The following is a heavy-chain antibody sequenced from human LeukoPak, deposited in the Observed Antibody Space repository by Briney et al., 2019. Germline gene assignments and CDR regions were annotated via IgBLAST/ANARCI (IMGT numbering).Heavy chain of an antibody. Sequence: GGSLRLSCAASGFTFSSYGMHWVRQAPGKGLEWVAVISYDGSNKYYADSVKGRFTISRDNSKNTLYLQMNSLRAEDTAVYYCAKDYGDYGYFDYWGQGPLVTVSS. D-gene: IGHD4-17*01. V-gene: IGHV3-30*18. CDR1: GFTFSSYG. J-gene: IGHJ4*02. CDR2: ISYDGSNK. CDR3: AKDYGDYGYFDY.